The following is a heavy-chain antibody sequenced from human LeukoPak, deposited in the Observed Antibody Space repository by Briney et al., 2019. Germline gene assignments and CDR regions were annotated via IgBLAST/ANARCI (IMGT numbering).Heavy chain of an antibody. CDR1: GGSITRYY. Sequence: PSETLTLTCTVSGGSITRYYWSWIRQPPGKGLEWIGYIYYSGSTNYNPSLKSRVTMSVDTSKNQFSLKLSSVTAADTAVYYCARDMSSGWYTVNQYYFDYWGQGTLVTVSS. CDR2: IYYSGST. V-gene: IGHV4-59*12. D-gene: IGHD6-19*01. J-gene: IGHJ4*02. CDR3: ARDMSSGWYTVNQYYFDY.